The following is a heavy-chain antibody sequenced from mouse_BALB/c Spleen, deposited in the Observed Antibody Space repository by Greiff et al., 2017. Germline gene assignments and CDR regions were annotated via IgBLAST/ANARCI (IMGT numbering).Heavy chain of an antibody. J-gene: IGHJ1*01. CDR3: ARQGGAYGNWYFDV. V-gene: IGHV5-9-3*01. CDR2: ISSGGSYT. Sequence: EVKLVESGGGLVKPGGSLKLSCAASGFTFSSYAMSWVRQTPEKRLEWVATISSGGSYTYYPDSVKGRFTISRDNAKNTLYLQMSSLRSEDTAMYYCARQGGAYGNWYFDVWGAGTTVTVSS. CDR1: GFTFSSYA. D-gene: IGHD2-10*02.